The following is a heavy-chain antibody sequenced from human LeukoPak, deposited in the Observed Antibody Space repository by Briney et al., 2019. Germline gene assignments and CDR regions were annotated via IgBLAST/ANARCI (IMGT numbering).Heavy chain of an antibody. D-gene: IGHD2-21*01. V-gene: IGHV3-7*01. J-gene: IGHJ4*02. CDR2: IKQDGSDK. Sequence: PGGSLRLSCAASGFTFSSSWMGWVRPAPGKGLEWLANIKQDGSDKNYVDSVKGRFTISRDNAKNSLYLQMSSLRAEDTAVYYCARGGYSRWDSWGQGTLVTVSS. CDR3: ARGGYSRWDS. CDR1: GFTFSSSW.